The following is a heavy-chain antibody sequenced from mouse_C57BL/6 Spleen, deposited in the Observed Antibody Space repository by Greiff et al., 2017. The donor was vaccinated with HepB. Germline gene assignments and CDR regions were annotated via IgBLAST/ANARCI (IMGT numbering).Heavy chain of an antibody. CDR2: IDPKSGGT. Sequence: VQLQQSGAELVKPGASVKLSCKASGYTFTSYWMHWVKQRPGRGLEWIGRIDPKSGGTKYNEKFKSKATLTVDKPSSTAYMQLSSLTSEDSAVYYCARSPDGHYGAYWGQGTLVTVSA. CDR3: ARSPDGHYGAY. J-gene: IGHJ3*01. D-gene: IGHD2-3*01. V-gene: IGHV1-72*01. CDR1: GYTFTSYW.